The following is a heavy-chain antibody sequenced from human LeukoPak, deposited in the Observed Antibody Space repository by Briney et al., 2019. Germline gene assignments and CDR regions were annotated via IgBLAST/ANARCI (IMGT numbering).Heavy chain of an antibody. CDR2: IYYSGST. Sequence: SETLSLTCTVSGGSISSYYWSWIRQPPGKGLEWIGYIYYSGSTNYNPSLKSRVTISVDTSKNQFSLKLSSVTAADTAVYYCARGGPVGAMYYWGQGTLVTVSS. CDR3: ARGGPVGAMYY. CDR1: GGSISSYY. J-gene: IGHJ4*02. V-gene: IGHV4-59*01. D-gene: IGHD1-26*01.